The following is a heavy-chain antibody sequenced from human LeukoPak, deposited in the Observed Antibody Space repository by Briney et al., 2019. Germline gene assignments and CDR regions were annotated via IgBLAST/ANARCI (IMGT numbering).Heavy chain of an antibody. Sequence: PGGSLRLSCAASGFTFSSYAMSWVRQAPGKGLEWVSAISGSGGSTYYADSVKGRFTISRDNSKNTLYLQMNSLRAEDTAVYYCARSGGAMIVVGTAAFDIWGQGTMVTVSS. J-gene: IGHJ3*02. V-gene: IGHV3-23*01. CDR3: ARSGGAMIVVGTAAFDI. CDR2: ISGSGGST. D-gene: IGHD3-22*01. CDR1: GFTFSSYA.